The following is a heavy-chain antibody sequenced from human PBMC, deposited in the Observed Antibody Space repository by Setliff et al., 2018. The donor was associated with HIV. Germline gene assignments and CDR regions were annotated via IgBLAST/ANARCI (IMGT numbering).Heavy chain of an antibody. CDR1: GYTLTSYG. D-gene: IGHD3-22*01. CDR3: ARGRITMIVVDDAFDI. J-gene: IGHJ3*02. CDR2: ISAYNGNT. V-gene: IGHV1-18*01. Sequence: ASVKVSCKASGYTLTSYGISWVRQAPGQGLEWMGWISAYNGNTNYAQKFQGRVTMTTDTSTSTAYMELRSLRSDDTAVYYCARGRITMIVVDDAFDIWGQGTMVTVSS.